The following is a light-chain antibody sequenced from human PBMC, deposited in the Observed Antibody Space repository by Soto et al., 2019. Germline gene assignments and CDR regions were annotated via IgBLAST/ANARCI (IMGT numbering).Light chain of an antibody. CDR1: QDISNY. Sequence: DIQLTQSPSFLSASVGDRVTITCRASQDISNYLAWYQQKPGKAPKFLLYATSTFQSGVPSRFSGSGAVTQFTLTIISLQPEDCSTYYCQQVNMYPLTFGGGTKVEIK. V-gene: IGKV1-9*01. CDR2: ATS. CDR3: QQVNMYPLT. J-gene: IGKJ4*01.